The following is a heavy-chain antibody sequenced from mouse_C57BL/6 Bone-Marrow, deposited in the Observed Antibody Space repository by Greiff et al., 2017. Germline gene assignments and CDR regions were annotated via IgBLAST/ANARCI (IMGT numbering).Heavy chain of an antibody. CDR2: IWRGGST. CDR1: GFSLTSYG. V-gene: IGHV2-2*01. D-gene: IGHD1-1*01. Sequence: VMLVESGPGLVQPSQSLSITCTVSGFSLTSYGVHWVRQSPGKGLEWLGVIWRGGSTDYNAAFISRLSISKDNSKSQVFCKMNSQQADDTAIYYCARKYGDYYGSSVDWYFDVWGTGTTVTVSS. J-gene: IGHJ1*03. CDR3: ARKYGDYYGSSVDWYFDV.